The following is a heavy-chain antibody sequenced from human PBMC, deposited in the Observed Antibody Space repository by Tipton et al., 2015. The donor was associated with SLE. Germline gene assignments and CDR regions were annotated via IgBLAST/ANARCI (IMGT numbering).Heavy chain of an antibody. D-gene: IGHD6-19*01. Sequence: TLSLTCTVSGGSISSYYWSWIRQPPGKGLEWIGYIYYSGSTNYNPSLKSRVTISVDTSKNQFSLKLSSVTAADTAVYYCATIQLLSSGWCSDYWGQGTLVTVSS. CDR2: IYYSGST. CDR1: GGSISSYY. J-gene: IGHJ4*02. V-gene: IGHV4-59*07. CDR3: ATIQLLSSGWCSDY.